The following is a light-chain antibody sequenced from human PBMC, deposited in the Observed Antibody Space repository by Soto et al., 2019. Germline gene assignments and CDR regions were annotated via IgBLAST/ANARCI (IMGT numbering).Light chain of an antibody. CDR2: DVT. V-gene: IGLV2-8*01. Sequence: QSVLTQPPSASGSPGQSVTISCTGASSDVGGYNFVSWYQQHPGKAPKLMIYDVTKRPSGVPDRFSGSKSGNTASLTVSGLQADDEADYYCSSYAGTNTVVFGGGTKLTVL. CDR1: SSDVGGYNF. CDR3: SSYAGTNTVV. J-gene: IGLJ2*01.